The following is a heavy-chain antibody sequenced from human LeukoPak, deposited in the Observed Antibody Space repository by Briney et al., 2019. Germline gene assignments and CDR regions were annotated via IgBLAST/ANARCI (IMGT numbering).Heavy chain of an antibody. CDR3: ARAPRYSENLVDP. CDR1: GYTFTSYY. CDR2: INPNSGGT. D-gene: IGHD1-26*01. V-gene: IGHV1-2*02. J-gene: IGHJ5*02. Sequence: AASVKVSCKASGYTFTSYYMHWVRQAPGQGLEWMGWINPNSGGTNYAQKFQGRVTMTRDTSISTAYMELSRLRSDDTAVYYCARAPRYSENLVDPWGQGTLVTVSS.